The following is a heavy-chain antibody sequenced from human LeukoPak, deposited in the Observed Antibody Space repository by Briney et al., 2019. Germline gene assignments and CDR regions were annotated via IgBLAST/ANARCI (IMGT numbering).Heavy chain of an antibody. D-gene: IGHD5-24*01. CDR3: AKGRDGHIDY. J-gene: IGHJ4*02. V-gene: IGHV3-23*01. CDR2: ISGSGGST. CDR1: GFSFSSYA. Sequence: PGGSLRLSCAASGFSFSSYAIHWVRQASGKGLEWVSGISGSGGSTYYADSVKGRFTISRDNSKNTLCLQMNSLRDGDTAVYYCAKGRDGHIDYWGQGTLVTVSS.